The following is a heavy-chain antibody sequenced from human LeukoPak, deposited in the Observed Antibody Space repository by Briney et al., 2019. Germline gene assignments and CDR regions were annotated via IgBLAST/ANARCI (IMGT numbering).Heavy chain of an antibody. Sequence: SETLSPTCTVSGGSISSYYWSWIRQPPGKGLEWIGYIYYSGSTNYNPSLKSRVTISVDTSKNQFSLKLSSVTAADTAVYYCARGRSHYYYDSSGYSPFDYWGQGTLVTVSS. CDR2: IYYSGST. CDR1: GGSISSYY. J-gene: IGHJ4*02. D-gene: IGHD3-22*01. V-gene: IGHV4-59*08. CDR3: ARGRSHYYYDSSGYSPFDY.